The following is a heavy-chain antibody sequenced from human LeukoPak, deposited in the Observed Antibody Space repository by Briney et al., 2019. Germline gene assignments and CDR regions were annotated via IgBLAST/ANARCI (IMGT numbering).Heavy chain of an antibody. Sequence: PSETLSLTCTVSGGSISSYYWSWIRQPPGKGLEWIGYIYYSGSTNYNPSLKSRVTISVDTSKNQFSLNLSSVTAADTAVYYCARHFAFSYYYMVVWGKGTTVTVSS. CDR2: IYYSGST. J-gene: IGHJ6*03. CDR3: ARHFAFSYYYMVV. V-gene: IGHV4-59*08. CDR1: GGSISSYY.